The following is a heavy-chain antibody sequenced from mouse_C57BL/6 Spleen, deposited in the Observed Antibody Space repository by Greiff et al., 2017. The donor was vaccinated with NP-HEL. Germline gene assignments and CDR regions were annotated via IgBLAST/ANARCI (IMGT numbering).Heavy chain of an antibody. Sequence: EVKLVESGGGLVQPGGSLKLSCAASGFTFSDYGMAWVRQAPRKGPEWVAFISNLAYSIYYSDTVTGRFTISRENAKNTLYLEMSSLWSEDTAMYYCARHPTVVADWYFDVWGTGTTVTVSS. V-gene: IGHV5-15*01. CDR1: GFTFSDYG. J-gene: IGHJ1*03. CDR2: ISNLAYSI. D-gene: IGHD1-1*01. CDR3: ARHPTVVADWYFDV.